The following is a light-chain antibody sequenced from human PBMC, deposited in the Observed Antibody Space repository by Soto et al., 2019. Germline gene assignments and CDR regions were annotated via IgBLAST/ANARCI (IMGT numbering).Light chain of an antibody. CDR1: SSNIGSNY. CDR3: AAWDDSLSGFYV. CDR2: KNN. Sequence: QSVLTQPPSASGTPGQRVTISCSGSSSNIGSNYVYWYQQLPATAPKLLIYKNNQQPSGVPDRFSGSKSGTSASLAISGLRSEDEADYYCAAWDDSLSGFYVFGTGTKLTVL. J-gene: IGLJ1*01. V-gene: IGLV1-47*01.